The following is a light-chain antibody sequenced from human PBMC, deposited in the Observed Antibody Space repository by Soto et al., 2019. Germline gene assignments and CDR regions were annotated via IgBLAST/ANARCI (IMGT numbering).Light chain of an antibody. Sequence: EIVLTQSPATLSLSPGERATLSCRASQSINRHLAWYRQKPGQAPRLLIYDASNRATGIPARFSGSGSGTDFTLTISSLEPEDFAVYYCQQYNNWPLTFGQGTKVEIK. V-gene: IGKV3-11*01. CDR1: QSINRH. J-gene: IGKJ1*01. CDR3: QQYNNWPLT. CDR2: DAS.